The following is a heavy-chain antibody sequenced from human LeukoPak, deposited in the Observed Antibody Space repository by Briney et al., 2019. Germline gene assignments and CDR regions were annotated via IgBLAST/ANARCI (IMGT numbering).Heavy chain of an antibody. CDR1: GFTFSSYA. Sequence: GRSLRLSCAASGFTFSSYAMHWVRQAPGKGLEWVAVISYDGSNKYYADSVKGRFTISRDNSKNTLYLQMNSLRVEDTAVYYCAKDGWLYYYDSSGYLPEGYYFDYWGLGTLVTVSS. J-gene: IGHJ4*02. CDR2: ISYDGSNK. V-gene: IGHV3-30-3*01. CDR3: AKDGWLYYYDSSGYLPEGYYFDY. D-gene: IGHD3-22*01.